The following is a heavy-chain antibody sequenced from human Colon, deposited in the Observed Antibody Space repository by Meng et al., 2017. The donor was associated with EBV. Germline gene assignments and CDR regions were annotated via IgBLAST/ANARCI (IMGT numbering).Heavy chain of an antibody. J-gene: IGHJ4*02. Sequence: QVPLQQWGAGLLKPSETLSLTCAVNGGSLSGAYRNWIRQPPGKGLEWIGEIIHGGSPSYNPSLKSRVTISIDTSKNQLSLMLSSVTAADTAVYYCARRPTGIDYWGQGTLVTVSS. D-gene: IGHD2-8*02. V-gene: IGHV4-34*12. CDR3: ARRPTGIDY. CDR2: IIHGGSP. CDR1: GGSLSGAY.